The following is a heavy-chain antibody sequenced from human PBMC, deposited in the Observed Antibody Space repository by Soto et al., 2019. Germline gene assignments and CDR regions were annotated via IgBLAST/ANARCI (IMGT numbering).Heavy chain of an antibody. CDR2: IYYSGST. D-gene: IGHD5-18*01. CDR1: GGSISSYY. V-gene: IGHV4-59*01. CDR3: ARIRGYSYGYFDY. J-gene: IGHJ4*02. Sequence: SETLSLTCTVSGGSISSYYWSWIRQPPGKGLEWIGYIYYSGSTNYNPSLKSRVTISVDTSKNQFSLKLSSVTAADTAVYYCARIRGYSYGYFDYWGQGTLVTVSS.